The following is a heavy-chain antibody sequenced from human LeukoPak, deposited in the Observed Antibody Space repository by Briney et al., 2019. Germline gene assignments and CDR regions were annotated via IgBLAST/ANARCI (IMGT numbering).Heavy chain of an antibody. CDR3: AMRYDSSGYLLTGAFDI. J-gene: IGHJ3*02. Sequence: TSETLSLTCTVSGGSISSYYWSWIRQPPGEGLEWIGYIYYSGSTNYNPSLKSRVTISVDTSKNQFSLKLSSVTAADTAVYYCAMRYDSSGYLLTGAFDIWGQGTMVTVSS. CDR1: GGSISSYY. D-gene: IGHD3-22*01. CDR2: IYYSGST. V-gene: IGHV4-59*12.